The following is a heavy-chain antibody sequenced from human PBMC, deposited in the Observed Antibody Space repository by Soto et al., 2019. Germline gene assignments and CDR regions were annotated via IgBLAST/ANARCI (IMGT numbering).Heavy chain of an antibody. J-gene: IGHJ4*02. CDR1: GFTFSSYG. CDR3: AKPPIGMTDTYYFDY. V-gene: IGHV3-30*18. CDR2: ISYDGSNK. D-gene: IGHD2-21*02. Sequence: QPGGSLRLSCAASGFTFSSYGMHWVRQAPGKGLEWVAVISYDGSNKYYADSVKGRFTISRDNSKNTLYLQMNSLRAEDTAVYYCAKPPIGMTDTYYFDYWGQGTLVTVSS.